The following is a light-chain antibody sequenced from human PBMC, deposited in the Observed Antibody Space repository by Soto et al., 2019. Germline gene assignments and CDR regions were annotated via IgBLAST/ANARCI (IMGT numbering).Light chain of an antibody. J-gene: IGKJ2*01. V-gene: IGKV3-15*01. CDR3: QQYNKWPPYT. CDR2: GAS. Sequence: DIVMTQSPATLSVFPGERATLSCRASQSVSRNLAWYQQKPGQAPRLLIYGASTRASGIPARFSGSGSGPEFTLTISSLQSEDFAIYYCQQYNKWPPYTFGQGTKLEIK. CDR1: QSVSRN.